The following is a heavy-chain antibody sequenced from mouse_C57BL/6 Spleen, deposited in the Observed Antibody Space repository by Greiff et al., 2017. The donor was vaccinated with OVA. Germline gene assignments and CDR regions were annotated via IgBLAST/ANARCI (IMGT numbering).Heavy chain of an antibody. V-gene: IGHV1-55*01. CDR2: IYPGSGSP. Sequence: QVQLQQPGAELVKPGASVKMSCKASGYTFTSSWITWVKQRPGQGLEWIGDIYPGSGSPNYNEKFKSKATLTVDTSSSTAYMQLSSLTSEDSAVYYCARADYYGSSYVYYFDYWGQGTTLTVSS. D-gene: IGHD1-1*01. CDR1: GYTFTSSW. CDR3: ARADYYGSSYVYYFDY. J-gene: IGHJ2*01.